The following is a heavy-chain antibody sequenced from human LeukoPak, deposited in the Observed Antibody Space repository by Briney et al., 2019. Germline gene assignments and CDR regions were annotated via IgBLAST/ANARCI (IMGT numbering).Heavy chain of an antibody. D-gene: IGHD5-12*01. V-gene: IGHV4-61*01. CDR1: GGSISSSSYY. CDR3: ARGGIRGYSAFDNLDF. J-gene: IGHJ4*02. CDR2: VYYGGST. Sequence: PSETLSLTCTVSGGSISSSSYYWTWIRQPPGKGLEWIGYVYYGGSTNYNPSLKSRVSMSVDTSKNQFSLTLTSVTVADTAFYYCARGGIRGYSAFDNLDFWGLGTHVIVSS.